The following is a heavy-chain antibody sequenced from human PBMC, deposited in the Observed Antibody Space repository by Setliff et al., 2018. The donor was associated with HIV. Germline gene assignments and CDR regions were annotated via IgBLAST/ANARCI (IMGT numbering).Heavy chain of an antibody. J-gene: IGHJ6*03. Sequence: SETLSLTCTVSGGSISSSIYYWGWVRQPPGKGLEWTGGIYYTGSPFYNPSLKSRVTISVDTSNNQFSLKLSSVTAADTAVYYCARGGGTSSPIDYHYYIDVWGKGTTVTVSS. CDR2: IYYTGSP. CDR1: GGSISSSIYY. D-gene: IGHD6-6*01. CDR3: ARGGGTSSPIDYHYYIDV. V-gene: IGHV4-39*01.